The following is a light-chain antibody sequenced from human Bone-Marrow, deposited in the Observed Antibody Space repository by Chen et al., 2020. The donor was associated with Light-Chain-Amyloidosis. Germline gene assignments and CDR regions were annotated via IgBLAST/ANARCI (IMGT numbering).Light chain of an antibody. CDR2: KAS. CDR1: QSLDNW. J-gene: IGKJ5*01. Sequence: DIQMTQSPSTLSASVGDSVTITCRGSQSLDNWLAWFQQKPGKAPKLLIYKASTLVSGVPSRFSGRGSGTEFTLTISSLQPDDFATYYCQQYNTRSITFGQGTRLEIK. V-gene: IGKV1-5*03. CDR3: QQYNTRSIT.